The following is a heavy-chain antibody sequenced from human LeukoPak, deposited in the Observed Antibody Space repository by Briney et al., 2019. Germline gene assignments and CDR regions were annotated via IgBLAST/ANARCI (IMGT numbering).Heavy chain of an antibody. D-gene: IGHD2-2*01. CDR2: IKSKTDGGTT. Sequence: GGSLRLSCAASGFTFSNAWMSWVRQAPGKGLDWVGRIKSKTDGGTTDYAAPVKGRFTISRDDSKNTLYLQMNSLKTEDTAVYYCTSLVPAASFDYWGQGTLVTVSS. CDR3: TSLVPAASFDY. CDR1: GFTFSNAW. V-gene: IGHV3-15*01. J-gene: IGHJ4*02.